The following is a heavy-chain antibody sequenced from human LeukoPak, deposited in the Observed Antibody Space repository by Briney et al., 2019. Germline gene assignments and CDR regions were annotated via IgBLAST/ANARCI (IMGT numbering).Heavy chain of an antibody. Sequence: SETLSLTCAVYGGSFIGYYWSWIRQPPGKGLEWIGEFNHSGSTNYNPSLKSRVTISVDTSKNQFSLKLSSVTAADTAVYYCASGYFDWLAPMHYYYYYMDVWGKGTTVTISS. J-gene: IGHJ6*03. CDR1: GGSFIGYY. D-gene: IGHD3-9*01. CDR2: FNHSGST. CDR3: ASGYFDWLAPMHYYYYYMDV. V-gene: IGHV4-34*01.